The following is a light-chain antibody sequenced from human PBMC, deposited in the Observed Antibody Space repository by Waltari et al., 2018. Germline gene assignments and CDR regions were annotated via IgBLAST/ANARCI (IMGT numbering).Light chain of an antibody. Sequence: QLVLTQSPSASASLGASVKLTCTLSSGHSTNVIAWLQKRPEKGPRYLMKVNSDGSHNKGDEIPHRFSGCSSGAERYLTISSLQSEDEADYYCQTGGHGTCVFGGGTKLTVL. V-gene: IGLV4-69*01. CDR3: QTGGHGTCV. CDR1: SGHSTNV. CDR2: VNSDGSH. J-gene: IGLJ3*02.